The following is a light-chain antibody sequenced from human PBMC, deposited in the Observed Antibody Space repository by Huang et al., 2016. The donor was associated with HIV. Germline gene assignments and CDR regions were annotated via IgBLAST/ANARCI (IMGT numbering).Light chain of an antibody. CDR1: QSVSSS. J-gene: IGKJ4*01. V-gene: IGKV3D-15*01. CDR2: GAS. Sequence: EIVMTQSPATLSVSPGDSATLSCRASQSVSSSLVWYQQKPGQAPRLLIYGASTRATGIPARFSGSGSGTEFTLTISSLQSEDFAVYYCQQYNNWPPLTFGGGTKVEIK. CDR3: QQYNNWPPLT.